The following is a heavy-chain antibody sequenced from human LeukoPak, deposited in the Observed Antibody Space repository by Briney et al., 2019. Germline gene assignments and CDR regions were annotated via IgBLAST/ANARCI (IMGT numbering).Heavy chain of an antibody. CDR3: ARGGGWLQLKGDFDY. V-gene: IGHV4-34*01. CDR2: INHSGST. Sequence: SETLSLTCAVYGGSFSGYYWSWIRKPPGKGLEWIGEINHSGSTNYNPSLKSRVTISVDTSKNQFSLKLSSVTAADTAVYYCARGGGWLQLKGDFDYWGQGTLVTVSS. CDR1: GGSFSGYY. J-gene: IGHJ4*02. D-gene: IGHD5-24*01.